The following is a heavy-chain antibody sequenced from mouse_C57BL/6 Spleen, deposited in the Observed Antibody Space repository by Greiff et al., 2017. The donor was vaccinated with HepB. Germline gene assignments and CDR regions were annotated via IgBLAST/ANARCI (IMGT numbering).Heavy chain of an antibody. V-gene: IGHV1-85*01. CDR2: IYPRDGST. CDR3: ARAYGNYEGYFDV. D-gene: IGHD2-1*01. Sequence: QVHVKQSGPELVKPGASVKLSCKASGYTFTSYDINWVKQRPGQGLEWIGWIYPRDGSTKYNEKFKGKATLTVDTSSSTAYMELHSLTSEDSAVYFCARAYGNYEGYFDVWGTGTTVTVSS. J-gene: IGHJ1*03. CDR1: GYTFTSYD.